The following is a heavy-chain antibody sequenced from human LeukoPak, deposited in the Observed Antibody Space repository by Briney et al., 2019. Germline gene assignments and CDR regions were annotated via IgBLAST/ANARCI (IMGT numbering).Heavy chain of an antibody. V-gene: IGHV3-30*02. Sequence: GGSLRLSCAASGFTFSSYTMNWVRQAPGKGLEWVAFIRYDGSNKYYADSVKGRFTISRDNSKNTLYLQMNSLRAEDTAVYYCAKDSSSSVHFIDYWGQGTLVTVSS. CDR1: GFTFSSYT. CDR2: IRYDGSNK. J-gene: IGHJ4*02. CDR3: AKDSSSSVHFIDY. D-gene: IGHD6-6*01.